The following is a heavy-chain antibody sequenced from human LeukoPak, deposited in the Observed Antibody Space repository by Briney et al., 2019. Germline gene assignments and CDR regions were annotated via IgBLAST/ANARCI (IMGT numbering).Heavy chain of an antibody. CDR3: AKVKFRVVVSPPDY. J-gene: IGHJ4*02. D-gene: IGHD2-21*01. Sequence: GGSLRLSCAASGSTFSSYAMSWVRQAPGKGLEWVSAISGSGGSTYYADSVKGRFTISRDNSKNTLYLQMNSLRAEDTAVYYCAKVKFRVVVSPPDYWGQGTLVTVSS. CDR2: ISGSGGST. CDR1: GSTFSSYA. V-gene: IGHV3-23*01.